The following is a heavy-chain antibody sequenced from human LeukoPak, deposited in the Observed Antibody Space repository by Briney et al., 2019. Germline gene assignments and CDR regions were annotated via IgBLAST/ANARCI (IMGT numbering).Heavy chain of an antibody. CDR3: ASYYYYDSSGYQTSPSYAFDI. CDR1: GFTFTNYW. J-gene: IGHJ3*02. Sequence: GGSLRLSCAASGFTFTNYWMSWVRQAPGKGLEWVANINQNGSEKYYVDSVKGRFTVSRDNAKNSLYLQMNSLRAEDTAVYYCASYYYYDSSGYQTSPSYAFDIWGQGTMVTVSS. V-gene: IGHV3-7*01. D-gene: IGHD3-22*01. CDR2: INQNGSEK.